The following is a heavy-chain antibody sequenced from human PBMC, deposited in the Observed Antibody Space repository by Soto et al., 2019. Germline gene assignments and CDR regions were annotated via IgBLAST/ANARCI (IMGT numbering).Heavy chain of an antibody. D-gene: IGHD2-2*01. J-gene: IGHJ6*02. Sequence: QVQLVQSGAEVKKPGSSVKVSCKASGGTFSSYAISWVRQAPGQGLEWMGGIIPIFGTANYAQKFQGRVTITADESTSTAYMELSSLRSEDTAVYYCARGEGRPLVVVPAAIYYGMGVWGQGTTVTVSS. V-gene: IGHV1-69*01. CDR2: IIPIFGTA. CDR3: ARGEGRPLVVVPAAIYYGMGV. CDR1: GGTFSSYA.